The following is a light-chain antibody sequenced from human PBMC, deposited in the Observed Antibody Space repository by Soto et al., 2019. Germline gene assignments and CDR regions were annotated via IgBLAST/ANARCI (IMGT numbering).Light chain of an antibody. J-gene: IGKJ1*01. CDR1: QSLLHNNGYNY. V-gene: IGKV2-28*01. CDR3: MQALQTPPWT. Sequence: DVVMTQSPLSLPVTLGQPASISCRSSQSLLHNNGYNYLDWYVQKPGQSPQVLIYLGSKRASGVPDRFSGSGSGTDFTLKISRVEAEDVGVYYCMQALQTPPWTFGQGTKVDIK. CDR2: LGS.